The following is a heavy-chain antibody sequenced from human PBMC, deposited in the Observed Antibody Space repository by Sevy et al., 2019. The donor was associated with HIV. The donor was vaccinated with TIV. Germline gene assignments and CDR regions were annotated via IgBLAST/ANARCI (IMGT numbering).Heavy chain of an antibody. V-gene: IGHV4-30-2*01. J-gene: IGHJ4*02. CDR3: ARVGPRYSNGPYHFDS. Sequence: SETLSLTCAVSGGYLDIGGYSWSWIRQPPGKGLEWIGSIYNDTDTDYNSYLKRRITISLDMSKNQFSLRLNTVTAADTAVYFCARVGPRYSNGPYHFDSWGQGILVTVSS. CDR2: IYNDTDT. D-gene: IGHD6-19*01. CDR1: GGYLDIGGYS.